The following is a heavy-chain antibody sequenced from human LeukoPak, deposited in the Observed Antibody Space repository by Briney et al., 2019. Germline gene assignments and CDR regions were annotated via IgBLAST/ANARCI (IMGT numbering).Heavy chain of an antibody. V-gene: IGHV1-2*02. J-gene: IGHJ4*02. CDR3: TRMYDYGDLIPFDY. Sequence: GASVKVSCKASGYTFNAYRMHWVRQAPGQGLEWMGYINPNNGDTNYAQKFQGRVTMTRDTSISTAYMELSRLRSDDTAVYYCTRMYDYGDLIPFDYWDQGTLVTVSS. CDR1: GYTFNAYR. CDR2: INPNNGDT. D-gene: IGHD4-17*01.